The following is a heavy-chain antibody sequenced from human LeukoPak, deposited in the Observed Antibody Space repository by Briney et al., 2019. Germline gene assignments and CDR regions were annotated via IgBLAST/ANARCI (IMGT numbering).Heavy chain of an antibody. Sequence: ASVKVSCKASGYTFTGYYMRWVRQAPGQGLEWMGWINPNSGGTNYAQKFQGRVTMTRDTSISTAYMELSRLRSDDTAVYYCARQQWLVNAFDIWGQGTMVTVSS. CDR3: ARQQWLVNAFDI. J-gene: IGHJ3*02. D-gene: IGHD6-19*01. CDR2: INPNSGGT. V-gene: IGHV1-2*02. CDR1: GYTFTGYY.